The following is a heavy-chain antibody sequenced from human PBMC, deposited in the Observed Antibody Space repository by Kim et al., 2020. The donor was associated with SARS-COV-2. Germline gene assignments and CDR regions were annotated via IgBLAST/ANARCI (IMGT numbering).Heavy chain of an antibody. D-gene: IGHD3-16*02. CDR2: ISWNSGSI. CDR3: AKAPYVWGSYRLSYFDY. CDR1: GFTFDDYA. V-gene: IGHV3-9*01. J-gene: IGHJ4*02. Sequence: GGSLRLSCAASGFTFDDYAMHWVRQAPGKCLEWVSGISWNSGSIGYADSVKGRFTISRDNAKNSLYLQMNSLRAEDTALYYCAKAPYVWGSYRLSYFDYWGQGTLVTVSS.